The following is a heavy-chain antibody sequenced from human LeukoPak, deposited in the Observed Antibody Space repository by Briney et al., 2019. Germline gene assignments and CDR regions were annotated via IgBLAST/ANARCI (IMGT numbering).Heavy chain of an antibody. CDR2: INPSGST. J-gene: IGHJ6*03. V-gene: IGHV4-34*01. Sequence: SETLSLTFAVHGGSFSGYYWSWIRQPPGKGLEWIGEINPSGSTNYNPSLKSRVTISVDTSKNQFSLKLSSVTAADTAVYYCASGYSSSPFGYYYYYMDVWGKGTTVTVSS. CDR1: GGSFSGYY. CDR3: ASGYSSSPFGYYYYYMDV. D-gene: IGHD6-6*01.